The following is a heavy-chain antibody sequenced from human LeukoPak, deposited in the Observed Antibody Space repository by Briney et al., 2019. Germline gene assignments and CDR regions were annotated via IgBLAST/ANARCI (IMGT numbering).Heavy chain of an antibody. CDR2: ISYDGSNK. CDR3: ARDLGTVVTFGMDV. D-gene: IGHD4-23*01. V-gene: IGHV3-30-3*01. Sequence: GGSLRLSCAASGFTLSSYAMHWVRQAPGKGLEWVAVISYDGSNKYYADSVKGRFTISRDNSKNTLYLQMNSLRAEDTAVYYCARDLGTVVTFGMDVWGQGTTVTVSS. CDR1: GFTLSSYA. J-gene: IGHJ6*02.